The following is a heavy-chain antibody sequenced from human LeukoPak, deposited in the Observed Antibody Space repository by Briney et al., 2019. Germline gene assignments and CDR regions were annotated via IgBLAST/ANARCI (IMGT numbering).Heavy chain of an antibody. CDR3: ATHGGAYDYGDY. CDR2: ISYDGSNK. V-gene: IGHV3-30*03. J-gene: IGHJ4*02. CDR1: GFTFSSYG. Sequence: PGGSLRLSCAASGFTFSSYGMHWVRQAPGKGLEWVAVISYDGSNKYYADSVKGRFTISRDNSKNTLYLQMNSLRAEDTAVYYCATHGGAYDYGDYWGQGTLVTVSS. D-gene: IGHD4-17*01.